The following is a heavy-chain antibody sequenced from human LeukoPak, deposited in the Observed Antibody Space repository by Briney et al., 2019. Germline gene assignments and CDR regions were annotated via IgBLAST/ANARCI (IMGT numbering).Heavy chain of an antibody. CDR1: GGSISSSSYY. CDR2: IYYSGST. V-gene: IGHV4-39*01. CDR3: AGLQPDAFDI. J-gene: IGHJ3*02. D-gene: IGHD1-1*01. Sequence: SETLSLTCTVSGGSISSSSYYWGWIRQPPGKGLEWIGSIYYSGSTYYNPSLKSRVTISVDTSKNQFSLKLSSVTAADTAVYYCAGLQPDAFDIWGQGTMVTVSS.